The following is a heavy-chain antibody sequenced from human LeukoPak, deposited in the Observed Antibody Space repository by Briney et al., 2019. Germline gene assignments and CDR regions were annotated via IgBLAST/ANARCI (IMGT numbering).Heavy chain of an antibody. CDR2: IYYRGST. Sequence: PSETLSLTCTVSGGSISSSSYYWGWIRQPPGKGLEGMGSIYYRGSTYYNPSLKRRVTISVDTSKNQFSLKLSSVTAAGTAVYYCARAGGHGGNSRLNYFDYWGQGTLVTVSS. CDR1: GGSISSSSYY. J-gene: IGHJ4*02. D-gene: IGHD4-23*01. V-gene: IGHV4-39*07. CDR3: ARAGGHGGNSRLNYFDY.